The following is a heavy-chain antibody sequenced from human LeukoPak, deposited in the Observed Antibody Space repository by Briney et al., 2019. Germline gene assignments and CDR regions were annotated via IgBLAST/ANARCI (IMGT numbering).Heavy chain of an antibody. D-gene: IGHD3-9*01. Sequence: ASVKVSCKASGYIFTDYYIHWVRQAPGQGLEWTGWINPNSGGTNYAQKFQGRVTMTRDTSISTAYMELSRLRSDDTAVYYCARADDILTGYYLGYWGQGTLVTVSS. V-gene: IGHV1-2*02. CDR2: INPNSGGT. J-gene: IGHJ4*02. CDR3: ARADDILTGYYLGY. CDR1: GYIFTDYY.